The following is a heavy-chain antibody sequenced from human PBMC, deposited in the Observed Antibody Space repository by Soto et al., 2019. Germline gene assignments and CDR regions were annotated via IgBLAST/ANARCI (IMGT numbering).Heavy chain of an antibody. CDR1: GFTFSSYS. J-gene: IGHJ6*02. V-gene: IGHV3-48*04. CDR3: ARDRTPPQAHGMDV. CDR2: ISSSSSTI. Sequence: PGGSLRLSCAASGFTFSSYSMNWVRQAPGKGLEWVSYISSSSSTIYYADSVKGRFTISRDNAKNTLYLQMNSLRVEDTAVYYCARDRTPPQAHGMDVWGQGTTVTVSS.